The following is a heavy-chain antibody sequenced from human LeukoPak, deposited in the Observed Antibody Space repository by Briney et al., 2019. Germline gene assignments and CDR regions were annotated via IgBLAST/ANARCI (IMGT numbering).Heavy chain of an antibody. CDR2: IYSGGST. CDR3: AKAFYFDSSGYSHFDY. CDR1: GFTLSSNY. Sequence: GGSLRLSCAASGFTLSSNYMNWVRQAPGKGLEWVSVIYSGGSTYYADSVKGRFTISRDNSKNTLYLQMNSLRAEDTAVYYCAKAFYFDSSGYSHFDYWGQGTLVTVSS. V-gene: IGHV3-66*01. J-gene: IGHJ4*02. D-gene: IGHD3-22*01.